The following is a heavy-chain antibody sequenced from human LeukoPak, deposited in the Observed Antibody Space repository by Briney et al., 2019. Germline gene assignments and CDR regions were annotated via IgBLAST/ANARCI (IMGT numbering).Heavy chain of an antibody. CDR3: ARRYCSTCPTGHGFDL. Sequence: GGSLRLSCAASGFTFTYYAMHWVRQAPGKGLELVALISYDGSRQYYTDSVKGRFIISRDDSKNTVYLQMNSLGVDDTAVYYCARRYCSTCPTGHGFDLWGQGTMVTVSS. CDR2: ISYDGSRQ. D-gene: IGHD2-2*01. CDR1: GFTFTYYA. J-gene: IGHJ3*01. V-gene: IGHV3-30-3*01.